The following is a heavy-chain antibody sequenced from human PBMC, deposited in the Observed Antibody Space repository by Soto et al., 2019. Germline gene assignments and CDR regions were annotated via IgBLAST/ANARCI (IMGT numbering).Heavy chain of an antibody. CDR2: ISGGGGST. D-gene: IGHD4-17*01. V-gene: IGHV3-23*01. J-gene: IGHJ6*02. CDR3: AKDRTTVDSHDGMDV. Sequence: EVQLLESGGGLVQPGGSLRLSCAASGFTFSSYAMTWVRQAPGKGLEWVSGISGGGGSTYYADSVKGRFTISRDNTKNTLYLPMNSLRAEDTAVYYCAKDRTTVDSHDGMDVWGQGTTVTVSS. CDR1: GFTFSSYA.